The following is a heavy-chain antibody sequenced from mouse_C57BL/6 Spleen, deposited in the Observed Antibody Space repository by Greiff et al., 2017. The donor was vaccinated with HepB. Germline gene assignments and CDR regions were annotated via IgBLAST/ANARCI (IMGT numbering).Heavy chain of an antibody. CDR2: INPNNGGT. D-gene: IGHD2-4*01. V-gene: IGHV1-22*01. CDR3: ARSGLRRYYYAMDY. J-gene: IGHJ4*01. CDR1: GYTFTDYN. Sequence: VQLQQSGPELVKPGASVKMSCKASGYTFTDYNMHWVKQSHGKSLEWIGYINPNNGGTSYNQKFKGKATLTVNKSSSTAYMELRSLTSEDSAVYYCARSGLRRYYYAMDYWGQGTSVTVSS.